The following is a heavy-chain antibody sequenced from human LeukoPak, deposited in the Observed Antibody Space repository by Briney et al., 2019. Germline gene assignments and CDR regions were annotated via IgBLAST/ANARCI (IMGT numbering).Heavy chain of an antibody. CDR1: GFTFSTYA. CDR2: IYSGGST. V-gene: IGHV3-53*01. CDR3: ARALVGAAIGFPFDY. Sequence: QPGGSLKLSCAASGFTFSTYAMSWVRQAPGKGLEWVSVIYSGGSTYYADSVKGRFTISRDNSKNTLYLQMNSLRAEDTAVYYCARALVGAAIGFPFDYWGQGTLVTVSS. J-gene: IGHJ4*02. D-gene: IGHD1-26*01.